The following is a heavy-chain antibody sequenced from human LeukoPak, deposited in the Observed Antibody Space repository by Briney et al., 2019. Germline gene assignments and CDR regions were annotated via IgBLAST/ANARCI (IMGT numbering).Heavy chain of an antibody. CDR3: ARVLTAAGLDF. CDR1: GGSINDSRT. D-gene: IGHD6-25*01. V-gene: IGHV4-39*06. Sequence: SETLSLTCTVSGGSINDSRTWGWVRQPPGKRLEWIGNVHNDARTASNPSLKSRVTISLDTYTNQFALKVNSVTAADTAFYYCARVLTAAGLDFWGQGILVTISS. CDR2: VHNDART. J-gene: IGHJ4*02.